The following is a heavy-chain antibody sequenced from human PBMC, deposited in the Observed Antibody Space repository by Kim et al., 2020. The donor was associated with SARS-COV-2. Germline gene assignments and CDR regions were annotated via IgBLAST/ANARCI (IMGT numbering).Heavy chain of an antibody. V-gene: IGHV4-34*01. J-gene: IGHJ4*02. Sequence: SLKRRVTISVDTSKNQFSLKLSSVTAADTAVYYCARLSGDGYKKGYYFDYWGQGTLVTVSS. D-gene: IGHD5-12*01. CDR3: ARLSGDGYKKGYYFDY.